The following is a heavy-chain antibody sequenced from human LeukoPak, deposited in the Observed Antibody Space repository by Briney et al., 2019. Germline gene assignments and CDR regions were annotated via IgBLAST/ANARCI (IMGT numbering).Heavy chain of an antibody. J-gene: IGHJ4*02. CDR3: TRWIAARPFDY. D-gene: IGHD6-6*01. V-gene: IGHV3-73*01. Sequence: GGSLRLSCAASGFTFSGSAMHWVRQASGKGLEWVGRIRSKANSYATAYAASVKGRFTISRDDSKNTAYLQMNSLKTEDTAVYYCTRWIAARPFDYWGQETLVTVSS. CDR2: IRSKANSYAT. CDR1: GFTFSGSA.